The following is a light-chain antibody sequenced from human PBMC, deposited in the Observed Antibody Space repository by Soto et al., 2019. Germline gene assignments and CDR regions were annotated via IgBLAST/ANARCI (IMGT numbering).Light chain of an antibody. J-gene: IGKJ5*01. V-gene: IGKV3-11*01. CDR1: QSVSSY. CDR2: DAS. Sequence: EIVLTQSPATLSLSPGERATLSCRASQSVSSYLAWYQQKPGQAPRLLIYDASNRATGIPARFSGSGSGTDFTLTISGLEPEDFAVYYCQQRSNWAITFGQGTRLEIK. CDR3: QQRSNWAIT.